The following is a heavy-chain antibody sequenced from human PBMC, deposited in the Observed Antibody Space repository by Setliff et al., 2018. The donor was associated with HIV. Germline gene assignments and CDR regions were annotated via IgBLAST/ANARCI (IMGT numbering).Heavy chain of an antibody. Sequence: SETLSLTCTVSGGSISSYCWNWIRHPPGKGLEWIGYIFASGSSLYNPSLQSRVSISIDTSKNQFSLKLSSVTAADTAVYYCARRIDNSGSLPAKNWFDTWGQGRLVTVSS. J-gene: IGHJ5*02. V-gene: IGHV4-4*09. CDR1: GGSISSYC. CDR3: ARRIDNSGSLPAKNWFDT. CDR2: IFASGSS. D-gene: IGHD3-10*01.